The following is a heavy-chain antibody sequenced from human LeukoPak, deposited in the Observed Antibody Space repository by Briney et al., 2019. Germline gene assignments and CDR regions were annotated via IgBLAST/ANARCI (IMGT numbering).Heavy chain of an antibody. V-gene: IGHV3-49*04. D-gene: IGHD5-18*01. CDR3: TRRGYTYGLKLYYFDY. J-gene: IGHJ4*02. Sequence: GGSLRLSCTASGFTFGDYPLSWVRQAPGKGLEWVGLIRSTDYGGTTEYAASAKGRFAISRDDSKSIAYLQMNSLKTADTAMYYCTRRGYTYGLKLYYFDYWGQGTLVTVSS. CDR2: IRSTDYGGTT. CDR1: GFTFGDYP.